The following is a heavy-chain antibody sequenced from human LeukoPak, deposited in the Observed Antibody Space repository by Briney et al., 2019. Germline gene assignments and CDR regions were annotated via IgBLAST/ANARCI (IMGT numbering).Heavy chain of an antibody. J-gene: IGHJ4*02. D-gene: IGHD3-10*01. CDR2: INPSGGST. V-gene: IGHV1-46*01. CDR1: GYTFTSYY. Sequence: ASVKVSCKASGYTFTSYYMHWVRQAPGQGLEWMGIINPSGGSTSYAQKFQGRVTMTRDTSTSTVYMELSCLRSEDTAVYYCARDPPPGDGSGSYYPSYYFDYWGQGTLVTVSS. CDR3: ARDPPPGDGSGSYYPSYYFDY.